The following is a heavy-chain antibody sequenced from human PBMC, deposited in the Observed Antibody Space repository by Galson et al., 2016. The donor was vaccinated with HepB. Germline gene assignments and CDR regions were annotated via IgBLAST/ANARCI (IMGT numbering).Heavy chain of an antibody. Sequence: ETLSLTCTVSGGSISNSSYFWGWIRQPPGKGLEWIGTIYYGGSTYYNPSLKSRVTISVDTSKNQFSLKLSSVTAADTAVYYCAREGGAAAGTEYFQHWGQGTLVTVSS. CDR3: AREGGAAAGTEYFQH. CDR2: IYYGGST. V-gene: IGHV4-39*02. D-gene: IGHD6-13*01. J-gene: IGHJ1*01. CDR1: GGSISNSSYF.